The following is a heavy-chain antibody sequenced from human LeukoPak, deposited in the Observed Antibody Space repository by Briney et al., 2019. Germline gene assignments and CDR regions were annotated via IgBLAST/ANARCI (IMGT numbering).Heavy chain of an antibody. V-gene: IGHV3-21*01. CDR1: GFTFSNFA. CDR2: IVGSSST. CDR3: ARIGAGSSRDY. D-gene: IGHD6-13*01. Sequence: QPGVSLRLSCAASGFTFSNFAMTWVRQAPGKGLEWVSSIVGSSSTYYADSLKGRFTISRDNAKNSLYLQMNSLRAEDTAVYYCARIGAGSSRDYWGQGTLVTVSS. J-gene: IGHJ4*02.